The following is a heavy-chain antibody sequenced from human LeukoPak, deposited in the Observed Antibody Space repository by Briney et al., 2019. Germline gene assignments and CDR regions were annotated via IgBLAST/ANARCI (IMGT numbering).Heavy chain of an antibody. Sequence: GASVKVSCKASGYTFTDYYMHWVRQAPGQGFEWMGWINPNTGGTNYAQKFQGRVTLTRDTSITTAYMELSRLRSDDTAVYYCARDGGLDYWGQGTLVTASS. CDR3: ARDGGLDY. V-gene: IGHV1-2*02. CDR1: GYTFTDYY. D-gene: IGHD3-3*01. J-gene: IGHJ4*02. CDR2: INPNTGGT.